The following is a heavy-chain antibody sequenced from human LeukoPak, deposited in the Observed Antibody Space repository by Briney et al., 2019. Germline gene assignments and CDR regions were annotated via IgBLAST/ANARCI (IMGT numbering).Heavy chain of an antibody. CDR2: LYSGGNT. J-gene: IGHJ3*02. V-gene: IGHV3-53*01. CDR3: AGVMRGAFDI. CDR1: GFTFSDYY. Sequence: GGSLRLSCAASGFTFSDYYMSWIRQAPGKGLEWVSLLYSGGNTYYADSVKGRFTISRDNSRNTLYLQLDSLRAEDTAIYYCAGVMRGAFDIWGQGTLVTVSS.